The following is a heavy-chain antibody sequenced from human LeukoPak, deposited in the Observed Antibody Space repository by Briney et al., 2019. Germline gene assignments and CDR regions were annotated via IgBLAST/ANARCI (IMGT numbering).Heavy chain of an antibody. D-gene: IGHD4-17*01. CDR3: ASSTTVTTPLTNYYYYGMDV. J-gene: IGHJ6*02. CDR1: GGSISSGGYS. Sequence: SETLSLTCAVSGGSISSGGYSWSWIRQPPGEGLEWIGYIYHSGSTYYNPSLKSRVTISVDRSKNQFSLKLSSVTAADTAVYYCASSTTVTTPLTNYYYYGMDVWGQGTTVTVSS. CDR2: IYHSGST. V-gene: IGHV4-30-2*01.